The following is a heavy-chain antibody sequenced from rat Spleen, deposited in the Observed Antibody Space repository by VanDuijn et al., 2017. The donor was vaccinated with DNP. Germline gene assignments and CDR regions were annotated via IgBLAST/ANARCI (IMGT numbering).Heavy chain of an antibody. Sequence: EVQLQESGPGLVKPSQSLSLTCSVTGYSITSNYWGWIRKFPGNKMEWIGHIRNSGSTTYNPSLKSRISITRDTSKNQFFLQLNSVTTEDTATYYCATVHYYDGTRFAYWGQGTLVTVSS. CDR1: GYSITSNY. D-gene: IGHD1-12*02. CDR3: ATVHYYDGTRFAY. V-gene: IGHV3-1*01. CDR2: IRNSGST. J-gene: IGHJ3*01.